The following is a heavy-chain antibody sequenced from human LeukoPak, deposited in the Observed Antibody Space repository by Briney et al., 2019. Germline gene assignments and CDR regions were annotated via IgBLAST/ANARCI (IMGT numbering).Heavy chain of an antibody. V-gene: IGHV3-53*01. J-gene: IGHJ5*02. CDR2: IYSGGST. CDR1: GFTVSSNY. CDR3: ARDHGVYSFRWFDP. Sequence: GGSLRLSYAASGFTVSSNYMSWVRQAPGKGLEWVSVIYSGGSTYYADSVKGRFTISRDNSKNTLYLQMNSLRAEDTAVYYCARDHGVYSFRWFDPWGQGTLVTVSS. D-gene: IGHD1-26*01.